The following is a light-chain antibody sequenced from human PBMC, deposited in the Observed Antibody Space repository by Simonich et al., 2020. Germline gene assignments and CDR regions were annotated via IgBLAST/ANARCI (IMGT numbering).Light chain of an antibody. V-gene: IGKV4-1*01. Sequence: DIVMTQSPDSLAVSLGERATINCKSSQSVLYSSNNKNYSAWYHQKPGQTPNLLIYWASTREAGVPDRFSGSGSGTDFTLTISSLQAEDVAVYYCQQYYSTPTFGQGTKVEIK. CDR1: QSVLYSSNNKNY. CDR2: WAS. J-gene: IGKJ1*01. CDR3: QQYYSTPT.